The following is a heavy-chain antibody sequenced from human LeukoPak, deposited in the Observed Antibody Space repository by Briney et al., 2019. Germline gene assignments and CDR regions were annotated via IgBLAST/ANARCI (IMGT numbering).Heavy chain of an antibody. CDR3: ARVYPGDSYGEN. V-gene: IGHV1-69*05. D-gene: IGHD5-18*01. Sequence: ASVKVSCKASGGTFSSYAISWVRQAPGQGLEWMGRIIPIFGTANYAQKFQGRVTITTDESTSTAYMELSSLRSEDTAVYYCARVYPGDSYGENWGQGTLVTVSS. CDR1: GGTFSSYA. CDR2: IIPIFGTA. J-gene: IGHJ4*02.